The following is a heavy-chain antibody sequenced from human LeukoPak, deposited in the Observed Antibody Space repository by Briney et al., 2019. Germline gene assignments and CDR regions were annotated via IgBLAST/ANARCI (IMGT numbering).Heavy chain of an antibody. Sequence: SETLSLTCTVSGGSISSYYWSWIRQPPGKGLEWIGYIYYSGGTNYNPSLKSRVTISVDTSKNQFSLKLSSVTAADTAVYYCARFSGSYLYYFDYWGQGTLVTVSS. J-gene: IGHJ4*02. D-gene: IGHD1-26*01. CDR3: ARFSGSYLYYFDY. V-gene: IGHV4-59*08. CDR1: GGSISSYY. CDR2: IYYSGGT.